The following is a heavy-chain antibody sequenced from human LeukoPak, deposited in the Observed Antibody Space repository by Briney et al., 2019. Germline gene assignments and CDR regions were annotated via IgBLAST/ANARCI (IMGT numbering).Heavy chain of an antibody. J-gene: IGHJ4*02. D-gene: IGHD5-18*01. V-gene: IGHV3-33*01. CDR1: GFTFSSYG. CDR3: ARGMKEGYSYDMDLKWYFDY. Sequence: GRSLRLSCAASGFTFSSYGMHWVRQAPGKGLEWVAVIWYDGSNKYYADSVKGRFTISRDKSKNMVYLEMNSLRADDTAVYYCARGMKEGYSYDMDLKWYFDYWGQGNLVTVSS. CDR2: IWYDGSNK.